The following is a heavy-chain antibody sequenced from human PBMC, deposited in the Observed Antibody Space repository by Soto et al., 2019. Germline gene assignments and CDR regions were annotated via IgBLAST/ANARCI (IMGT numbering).Heavy chain of an antibody. CDR3: ARREATDGVLDF. D-gene: IGHD1-26*01. CDR1: GFTFSIYW. V-gene: IGHV3-74*01. CDR2: INGDGSAT. Sequence: GGSLRLSCAASGFTFSIYWMHWVRQAPGKGLVWVPRINGDGSATNYADSVKGRFTISRDNAKNTLHLQMNSLRAEDTALYYCARREATDGVLDFWGQGTLVTVSS. J-gene: IGHJ4*02.